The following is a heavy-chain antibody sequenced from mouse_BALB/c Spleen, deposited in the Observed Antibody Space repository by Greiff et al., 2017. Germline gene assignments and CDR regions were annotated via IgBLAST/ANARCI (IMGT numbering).Heavy chain of an antibody. J-gene: IGHJ2*01. V-gene: IGHV2-9-2*01. D-gene: IGHD2-10*02. CDR1: GFSLTSYD. CDR2: IWTGGGT. Sequence: QVQLKESGPGLVAPSQSLSITCTVSGFSLTSYDISWIRQPPGKGLEWLGVIWTGGGTNYNSAFMSRLSISKDNSKSQVFLKMNSLQTDDTAIYYCVRGGYGNFYWGQGTTLTVSS. CDR3: VRGGYGNFY.